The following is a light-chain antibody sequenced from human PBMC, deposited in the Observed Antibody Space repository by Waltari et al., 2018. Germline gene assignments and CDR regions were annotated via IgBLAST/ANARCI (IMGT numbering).Light chain of an antibody. Sequence: QSALTQPASVSGSPGQSVTISCTGTTSDFGSYTLVSWFQQHPGKAPKIIVFEGSKRPLGVSLRFSGSKSGNTASLTISGLQAEDASIYYCCSYAGSRVPVVFGGGTKLTVL. V-gene: IGLV2-23*01. CDR1: TSDFGSYTL. J-gene: IGLJ2*01. CDR3: CSYAGSRVPVV. CDR2: EGS.